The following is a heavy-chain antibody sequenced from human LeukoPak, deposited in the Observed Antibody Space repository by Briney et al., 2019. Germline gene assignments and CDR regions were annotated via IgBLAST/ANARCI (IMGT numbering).Heavy chain of an antibody. Sequence: ASVKVSCKASGGTSNSHAISWVRQAPGQGLEWMGRIIPNLGTTNRAQNFQDRVTLTADKSTNTAYMELTSLTSDDTAVYYCARRHYDSRGYHRFDYWGQGTLVTVSS. CDR1: GGTSNSHA. V-gene: IGHV1-69*04. CDR3: ARRHYDSRGYHRFDY. CDR2: IIPNLGTT. J-gene: IGHJ4*02. D-gene: IGHD3-22*01.